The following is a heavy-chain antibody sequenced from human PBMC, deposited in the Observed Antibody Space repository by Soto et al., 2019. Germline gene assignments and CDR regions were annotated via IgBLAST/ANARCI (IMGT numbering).Heavy chain of an antibody. Sequence: EVQLVESGGGLIQPGGSLRVSCAASGFTVSRSYMSWVRQAPGKGLEWVSVIYSGGSTNYADSVNGRFTISRDNSKNTLYLQMNSLRVEDTAVYYCARDTYYYDSSGQPYWGQGTLVTVSS. D-gene: IGHD3-22*01. CDR3: ARDTYYYDSSGQPY. CDR2: IYSGGST. CDR1: GFTVSRSY. V-gene: IGHV3-53*01. J-gene: IGHJ4*02.